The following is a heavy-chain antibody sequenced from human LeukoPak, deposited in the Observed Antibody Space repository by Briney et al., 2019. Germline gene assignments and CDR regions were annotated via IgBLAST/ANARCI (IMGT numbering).Heavy chain of an antibody. CDR2: ISSSSSYI. J-gene: IGHJ4*02. CDR1: GFTFSTFN. V-gene: IGHV3-21*01. CDR3: ARGSIVGASKLGY. Sequence: GGSLRLSCAASGFTFSTFNMNWVRQAPGKGLEWVSSISSSSSYIYYADSVKGRFTISKDNAKNSLYLQMNSLRAEDTAVYYCARGSIVGASKLGYWGQGTLVTVSS. D-gene: IGHD1-26*01.